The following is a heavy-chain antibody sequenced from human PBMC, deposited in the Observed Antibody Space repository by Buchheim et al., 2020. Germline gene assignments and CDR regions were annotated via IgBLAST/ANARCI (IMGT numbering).Heavy chain of an antibody. CDR1: GFIFSKYW. D-gene: IGHD5-18*01. Sequence: EVHLVESGGELVQPGGSLRLSCAASGFIFSKYWIQWVRHAPGKGLARASFINTVGSTTGYAASVKGRFTISSDHARPTVYLHMTSLRGEDTAVYYCVRDRGCTAFDYWGQGAL. CDR3: VRDRGCTAFDY. V-gene: IGHV3-74*01. CDR2: INTVGSTT. J-gene: IGHJ4*02.